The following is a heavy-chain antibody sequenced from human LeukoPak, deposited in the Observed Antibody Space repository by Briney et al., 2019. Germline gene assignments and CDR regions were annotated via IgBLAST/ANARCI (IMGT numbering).Heavy chain of an antibody. D-gene: IGHD6-13*01. CDR1: GFTFSSHW. V-gene: IGHV3-74*01. Sequence: GGSLRLSCEASGFTFSSHWMHWVRQAPGKGLVWVSRINSDGSGTSYADSVKGRFTISRDNAKNTVYLQMNSLRADDSAEYYCARALASGATYWGQGTLVTVSS. CDR2: INSDGSGT. CDR3: ARALASGATY. J-gene: IGHJ4*02.